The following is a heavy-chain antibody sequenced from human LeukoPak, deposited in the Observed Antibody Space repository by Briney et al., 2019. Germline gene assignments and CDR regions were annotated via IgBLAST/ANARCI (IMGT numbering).Heavy chain of an antibody. J-gene: IGHJ4*02. V-gene: IGHV4-39*07. CDR2: IYYSGST. Sequence: SETLSLTCTVSGGSISSSSYYWGWIRQPPGKGLEWIGSIYYSGSTYYNPSLKSRVTISVDTSKNQFSLKLSSVTAADTAVYYCARVLARRTPYFDYWGQGTLVTVSS. CDR1: GGSISSSSYY. CDR3: ARVLARRTPYFDY.